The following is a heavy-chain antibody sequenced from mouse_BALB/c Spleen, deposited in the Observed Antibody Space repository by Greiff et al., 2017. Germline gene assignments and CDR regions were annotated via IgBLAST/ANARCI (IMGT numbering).Heavy chain of an antibody. CDR1: GFNIKDTY. J-gene: IGHJ3*01. D-gene: IGHD1-1*01. V-gene: IGHV14-3*02. CDR2: IDPANGNT. Sequence: EVQLQQSGAELVKPGASVKLSCTASGFNIKDTYMHWVKQRPEQGLEWIGRIDPANGNTKYDPKFQGKATITADTSSNTAYLQLSSLTSEDTAVYYCARDYGSSWCAYWGQGTLVTVSA. CDR3: ARDYGSSWCAY.